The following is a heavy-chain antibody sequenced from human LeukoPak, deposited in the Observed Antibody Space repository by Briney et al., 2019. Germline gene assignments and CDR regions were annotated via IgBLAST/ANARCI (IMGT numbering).Heavy chain of an antibody. D-gene: IGHD6-19*01. V-gene: IGHV3-30*01. CDR2: ISYDGSNK. Sequence: GRSLRLSCAASGFTFSSYAMHWVRQAPGKGLEWGAVISYDGSNKYYADSVKGRFTISRDNSKITVYLQVNSLRAEDTGVYYCARDGVIAVAVFYFDYWGQGTLVTVSS. J-gene: IGHJ4*02. CDR3: ARDGVIAVAVFYFDY. CDR1: GFTFSSYA.